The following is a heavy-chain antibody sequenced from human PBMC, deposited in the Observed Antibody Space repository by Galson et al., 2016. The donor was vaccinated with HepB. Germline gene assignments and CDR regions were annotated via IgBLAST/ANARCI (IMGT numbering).Heavy chain of an antibody. D-gene: IGHD2-21*01. Sequence: SLRLSCAASGFTRTNYGMHWVRQAPGKGLEWVAMTSYDGSAEYYADSVKGRFTISRDNSENTMYLQMSSLRTEDTAVHYCAKDLWINKWTNYFDYWGQGTLVTVSS. CDR2: TSYDGSAE. CDR1: GFTRTNYG. J-gene: IGHJ4*02. V-gene: IGHV3-30*18. CDR3: AKDLWINKWTNYFDY.